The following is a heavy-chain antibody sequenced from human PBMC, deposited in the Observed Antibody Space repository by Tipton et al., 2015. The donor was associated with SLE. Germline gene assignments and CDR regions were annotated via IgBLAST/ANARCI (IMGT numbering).Heavy chain of an antibody. Sequence: LRLSCAVYGGSFSSYYWSWIRQPPGKGLEWIGYIYYSGSTNYSPSLKSRVTISVDTSKNQFSLKLSSVTAADTAVYYCARTFPYGGFDPWGQGTLVTVSS. V-gene: IGHV4-59*01. CDR3: ARTFPYGGFDP. CDR2: IYYSGST. J-gene: IGHJ5*02. CDR1: GGSFSSYY. D-gene: IGHD4-23*01.